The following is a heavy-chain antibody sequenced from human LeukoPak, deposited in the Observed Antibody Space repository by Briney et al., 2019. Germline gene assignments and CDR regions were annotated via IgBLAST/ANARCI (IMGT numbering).Heavy chain of an antibody. D-gene: IGHD5-24*01. CDR3: ARGRDGYNFLNRGEYYYFDY. J-gene: IGHJ4*02. CDR2: INHSGST. V-gene: IGHV4-34*01. Sequence: SETLSLTCAVYGGSFSGYYWSWIRQPPGKGLEWIGEINHSGSTNYNPSLKSRVTISVDTSKNQFSLKLSSVTAADTAVYYCARGRDGYNFLNRGEYYYFDYWGQGTLVIVSS. CDR1: GGSFSGYY.